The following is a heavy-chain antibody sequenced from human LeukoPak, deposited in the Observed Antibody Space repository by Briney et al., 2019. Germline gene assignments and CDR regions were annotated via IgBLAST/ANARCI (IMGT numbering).Heavy chain of an antibody. CDR1: GLTFSSYG. CDR2: IRYDGSNK. CDR3: AKDMGSYGHLGRGFDY. J-gene: IGHJ4*02. D-gene: IGHD3-16*01. V-gene: IGHV3-30*02. Sequence: PGGSLRLSCAASGLTFSSYGMHWVRQAPGKGLEWVAFIRYDGSNKYYADSVKGRFTISRDNSKNSLYLQMNSLRTEDTAVYYCAKDMGSYGHLGRGFDYWGQGTLVTVSS.